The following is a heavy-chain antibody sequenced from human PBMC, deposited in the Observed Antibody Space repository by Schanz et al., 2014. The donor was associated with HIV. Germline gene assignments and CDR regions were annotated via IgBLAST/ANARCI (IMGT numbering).Heavy chain of an antibody. J-gene: IGHJ6*02. Sequence: QVQLIQSGSEVKKPGSSVKVSCRASGGTVNRYAISWVRQAPGQGLEWMGGIIPIFGPANYSPKFRDRVTITADESTSTAYMELSSLSSEDAAIYYCARRELGAPRYRSWAREAHYYGMDVWGQGTTVTVSS. CDR3: ARRELGAPRYRSWAREAHYYGMDV. CDR2: IIPIFGPA. D-gene: IGHD6-13*01. CDR1: GGTVNRYA. V-gene: IGHV1-69*19.